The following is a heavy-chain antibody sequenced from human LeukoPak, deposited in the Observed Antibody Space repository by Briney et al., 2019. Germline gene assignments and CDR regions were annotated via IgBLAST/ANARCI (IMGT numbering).Heavy chain of an antibody. CDR2: VSHSGFT. V-gene: IGHV4-4*02. CDR3: ARAGVGRWGNCYFDD. J-gene: IGHJ4*02. Sequence: SETETLPCSVSRDSHILIYGRAALRQPQGKGLEWIGEVSHSGFTNYTPSLKSRVTISLDESQNRFSLIVTSETAADAAVYYRARAGVGRWGNCYFDDWGQGTVVTVSS. CDR1: RDSHILIYG. D-gene: IGHD3-16*01.